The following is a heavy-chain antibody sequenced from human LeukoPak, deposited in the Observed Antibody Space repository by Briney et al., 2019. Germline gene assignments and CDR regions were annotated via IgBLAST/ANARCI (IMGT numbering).Heavy chain of an antibody. CDR3: ARVGHYHDSSGYYRS. CDR1: GGTFSSYA. Sequence: SVKVSCKASGGTFSSYAISWVQQAPGQGLEWMGGIIPIFGTANYAQKFQGRVTITTDESTSTAYMELSSLRSEDTAVYYCARVGHYHDSSGYYRSWRQGTLVTVSP. CDR2: IIPIFGTA. D-gene: IGHD3-22*01. J-gene: IGHJ5*02. V-gene: IGHV1-69*05.